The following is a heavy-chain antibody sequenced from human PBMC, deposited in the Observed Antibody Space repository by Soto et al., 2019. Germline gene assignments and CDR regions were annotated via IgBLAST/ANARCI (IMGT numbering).Heavy chain of an antibody. Sequence: SETLSLTCAVYGGSFSGYYWSWIRQPPGKGLEWIGEINHSGSTNYNPSLKSRVTISVDTSKNQFSLKLSSVTAADTAVYYCARGVTNPSYYDFWSGYLRYYFDYWGQGTLVTVSS. V-gene: IGHV4-34*01. J-gene: IGHJ4*02. CDR1: GGSFSGYY. CDR3: ARGVTNPSYYDFWSGYLRYYFDY. D-gene: IGHD3-3*01. CDR2: INHSGST.